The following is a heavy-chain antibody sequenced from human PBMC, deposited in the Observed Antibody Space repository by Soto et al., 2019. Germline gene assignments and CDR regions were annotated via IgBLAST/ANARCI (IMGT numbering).Heavy chain of an antibody. J-gene: IGHJ4*02. CDR3: VKDLPLWSGYSFSESH. D-gene: IGHD3-3*01. Sequence: EVQLFESGGGLVQPGGSLRLSCVGSGFDFSSQVMSWVRQAPGKGLEWVSSVSGSGGSKHFPDFLKGRFSSYRDNSKNTLYLEMNSLRVEDAAVYYCVKDLPLWSGYSFSESHWGQGALVTVSS. CDR1: GFDFSSQV. CDR2: VSGSGGSK. V-gene: IGHV3-23*01.